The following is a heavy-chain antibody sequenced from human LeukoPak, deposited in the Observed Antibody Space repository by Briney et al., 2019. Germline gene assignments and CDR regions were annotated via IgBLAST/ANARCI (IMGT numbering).Heavy chain of an antibody. Sequence: SETLSLTCAVSGGSISSGGYSWSWIRQPPGKGLEWIGYIYHSGSTYYNPSLKSRVTISVDRSKNQFSLKLSSVTAADTAVYYCARYIGGAYYFDYWGQGTLVTVSS. J-gene: IGHJ4*02. CDR3: ARYIGGAYYFDY. CDR2: IYHSGST. D-gene: IGHD3-16*01. V-gene: IGHV4-30-2*01. CDR1: GGSISSGGYS.